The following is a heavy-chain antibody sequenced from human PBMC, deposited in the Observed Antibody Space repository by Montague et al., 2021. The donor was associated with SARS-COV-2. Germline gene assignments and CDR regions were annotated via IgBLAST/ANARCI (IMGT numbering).Heavy chain of an antibody. CDR1: GDSVSRNTVT. J-gene: IGHJ4*02. V-gene: IGHV6-1*01. CDR2: TYYRSKWYN. CDR3: ARDSEYSIGY. Sequence: CAISGDSVSRNTVTWNGFRQSPSRGLEWLGRTYYRSKWYNDYAVSMQSRVTINPDTSKNQFSLHVNSVTPEDTAVYYCARDSEYSIGYWGQGLLVTVSS. D-gene: IGHD6-6*01.